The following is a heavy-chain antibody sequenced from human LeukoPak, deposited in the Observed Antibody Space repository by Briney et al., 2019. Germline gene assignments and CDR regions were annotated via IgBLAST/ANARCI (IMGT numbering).Heavy chain of an antibody. J-gene: IGHJ4*02. D-gene: IGHD6-19*01. Sequence: GASVKVSCKASGYTFTGYYIHWVRQAPGQGLEWMGWINPNSGATNYVQKFQGRVTMIRDTSISTAYMELSRLRYDDTAVYYCARDQGSSGWSDFDYWGQGTLVTVSS. CDR3: ARDQGSSGWSDFDY. CDR2: INPNSGAT. V-gene: IGHV1-2*02. CDR1: GYTFTGYY.